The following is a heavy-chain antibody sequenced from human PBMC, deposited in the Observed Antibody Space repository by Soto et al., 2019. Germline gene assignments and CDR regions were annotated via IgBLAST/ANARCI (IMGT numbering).Heavy chain of an antibody. Sequence: SETLSLTCTVSGGSISSGGYYWSWIRQHPGKGLEWIGYIYYSGSTYYNPSPKSRVTISVDTSKNQFYLKLSSVTAADTAVYYGARSYYDFWSGYYRDYYYGMDVWGQGTTVTVSS. CDR1: GGSISSGGYY. CDR3: ARSYYDFWSGYYRDYYYGMDV. CDR2: IYYSGST. D-gene: IGHD3-3*01. V-gene: IGHV4-31*03. J-gene: IGHJ6*02.